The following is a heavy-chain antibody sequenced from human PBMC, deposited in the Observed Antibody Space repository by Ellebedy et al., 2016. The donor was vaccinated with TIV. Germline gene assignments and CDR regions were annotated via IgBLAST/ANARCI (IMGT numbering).Heavy chain of an antibody. CDR1: GYTFTSYD. CDR2: MNHNSGNT. D-gene: IGHD3-16*02. J-gene: IGHJ6*02. V-gene: IGHV1-8*01. Sequence: AASVKVSCKASGYTFTSYDINWVRQATGQGLEWMGWMNHNSGNTEYAQKFQGRVTMTRNTSITTAFMELSSRRSEDTAVYYCARGPFMITFGGVIMDVWGQGTTVTVSS. CDR3: ARGPFMITFGGVIMDV.